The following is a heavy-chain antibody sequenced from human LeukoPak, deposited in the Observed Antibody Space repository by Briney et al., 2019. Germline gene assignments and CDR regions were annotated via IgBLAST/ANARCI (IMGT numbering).Heavy chain of an antibody. Sequence: SQTLSLTCTVSGGSISSGGYYWSWIRQHPGKGLEWIGYIYYSGSTYYNPSLKSRVTISVDTSKNQFSLKLRSVTAADTAVYYCAREGDGYVPDYWGQGTLVTVSS. CDR3: AREGDGYVPDY. V-gene: IGHV4-31*03. CDR2: IYYSGST. D-gene: IGHD5-24*01. CDR1: GGSISSGGYY. J-gene: IGHJ4*02.